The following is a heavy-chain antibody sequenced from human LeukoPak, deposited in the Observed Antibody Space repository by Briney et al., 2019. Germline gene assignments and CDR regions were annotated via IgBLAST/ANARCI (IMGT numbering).Heavy chain of an antibody. D-gene: IGHD5-12*01. CDR2: INAGNGNT. V-gene: IGHV1-3*01. CDR3: ALYSGYDFSYFDY. Sequence: ASVKVSCKASGYTFTSYAMHWVRQAPGQRLEWMGWINAGNGNTKYSQKFQGRVTITRDTSASTAYMELSSLRSEDTAVYYCALYSGYDFSYFDYWGRGTLVTVSS. J-gene: IGHJ4*02. CDR1: GYTFTSYA.